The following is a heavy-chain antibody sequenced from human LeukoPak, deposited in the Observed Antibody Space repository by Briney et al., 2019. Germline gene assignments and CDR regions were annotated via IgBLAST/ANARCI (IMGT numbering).Heavy chain of an antibody. CDR2: ISYDGSNK. CDR1: GFTFSSYA. D-gene: IGHD4-17*01. J-gene: IGHJ4*02. V-gene: IGHV3-30-3*01. Sequence: GGSLRLSCAASGFTFSSYAMHWVRQAPGKGLEWVAVISYDGSNKYYADSVKGRFTISRDNSKKTLYLQMNSLRAEDTAVYYCARDDYGDYGAKDYWGQGTLVTVSS. CDR3: ARDDYGDYGAKDY.